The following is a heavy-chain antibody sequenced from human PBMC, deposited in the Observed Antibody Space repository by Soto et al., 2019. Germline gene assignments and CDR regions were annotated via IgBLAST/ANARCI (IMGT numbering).Heavy chain of an antibody. J-gene: IGHJ4*02. V-gene: IGHV3-23*01. CDR2: ISVTGSGT. CDR1: GFTFSRYD. CDR3: ARTTTTKSRDY. Sequence: EVQLLESGGGLVQPGGSLGLSCAASGFTFSRYDMSWVRQAPGKGLEYVSSISVTGSGTYYADSVKGRFTISRDNSKNTLYLQMNSLRVEDTAVYYCARTTTTKSRDYWGQGTLVTVSS. D-gene: IGHD4-17*01.